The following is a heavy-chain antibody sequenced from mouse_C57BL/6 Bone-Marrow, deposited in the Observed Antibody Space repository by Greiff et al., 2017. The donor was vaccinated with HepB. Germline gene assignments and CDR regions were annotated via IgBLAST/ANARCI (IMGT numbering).Heavy chain of an antibody. CDR2: IYPGNSDP. CDR3: TATMVTTWDY. J-gene: IGHJ2*01. D-gene: IGHD2-2*01. Sequence: VQLQQSGTVLARPGASVKMSCKASGYTFTSYWMHWVKQRPGQGLEWIGAIYPGNSDPSYNQKFKGKAKLTAVTSASTAYMELSSLTTEDSAVDDCTATMVTTWDYWGQGTTPTVSA. CDR1: GYTFTSYW. V-gene: IGHV1-5*01.